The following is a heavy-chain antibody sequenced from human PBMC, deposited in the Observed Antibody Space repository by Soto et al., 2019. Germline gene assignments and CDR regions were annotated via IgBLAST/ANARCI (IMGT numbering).Heavy chain of an antibody. CDR1: GFTVSSYS. Sequence: EVQLVESGGGLVKPGGSLRLSCAASGFTVSSYSMNWVRQAPGKGLEWVSSISSSSSYIYYADSVKGRFTISRDNAKKSLYLQMNSLRAEDTAVYYCARDLVYYGSGSYYLSGVDYWGQGTLVTVSS. CDR3: ARDLVYYGSGSYYLSGVDY. V-gene: IGHV3-21*01. D-gene: IGHD3-10*01. CDR2: ISSSSSYI. J-gene: IGHJ4*02.